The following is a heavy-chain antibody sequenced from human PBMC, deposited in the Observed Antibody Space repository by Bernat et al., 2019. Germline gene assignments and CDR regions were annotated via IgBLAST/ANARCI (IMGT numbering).Heavy chain of an antibody. Sequence: QVQLVQSGGEVKKPGASVKLSCKASGYTFASYGISWVRQAPGQGLEWMGWISAYNGNTNYAQKLQGRVTMTTDTSTSTAYMELRSLRSDDTAVYYCARDDYIWGSHSYRRGHYFDYWGQGTLVTVSS. CDR3: ARDDYIWGSHSYRRGHYFDY. D-gene: IGHD3-16*01. CDR2: ISAYNGNT. V-gene: IGHV1-18*01. CDR1: GYTFASYG. J-gene: IGHJ4*02.